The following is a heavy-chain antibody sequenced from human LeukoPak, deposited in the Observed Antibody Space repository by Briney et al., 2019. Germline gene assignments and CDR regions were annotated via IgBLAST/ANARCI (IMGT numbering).Heavy chain of an antibody. V-gene: IGHV5-51*01. J-gene: IGHJ5*02. CDR2: IYPGNSDT. D-gene: IGHD3-10*01. CDR1: GYSFTSYW. Sequence: KDGESLVISCKGPGYSFTSYWIGWVRQMPGKGLEWMGIIYPGNSDTRYSPSVQGQVTISADKSISTAYLQWSSLKASDTAVYYCARRGYCYGSGSYSGSNWFDPWAQGTLVTVSS. CDR3: ARRGYCYGSGSYSGSNWFDP.